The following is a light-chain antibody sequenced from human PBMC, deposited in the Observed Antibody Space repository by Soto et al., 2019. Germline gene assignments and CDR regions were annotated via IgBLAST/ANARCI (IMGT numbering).Light chain of an antibody. CDR3: QHHNSYLALT. CDR1: QSIRND. V-gene: IGKV1-17*01. CDR2: AAS. J-gene: IGKJ4*01. Sequence: DIQMTQSPSSLSASVGDRVTITCRASQSIRNDLGWYQQKPGKAPKRLIYAASTLQTGVPSRFSGTGSGTEFILTITSLQPDDFATYYCQHHNSYLALTFGGGTKVEIK.